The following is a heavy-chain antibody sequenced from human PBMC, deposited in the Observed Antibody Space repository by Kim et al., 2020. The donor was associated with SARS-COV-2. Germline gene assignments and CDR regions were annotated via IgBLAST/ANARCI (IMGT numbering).Heavy chain of an antibody. CDR3: ARVSVTTRLGSFDS. J-gene: IGHJ4*02. Sequence: SETLSLTCTVSGYSISSGFFWGWIRQPPGKGLECIGSMAHTGSTFNNPSLKSRVIISLDTSKNQFSLNLTSVTAADTAVYYCARVSVTTRLGSFDSWGQG. CDR1: GYSISSGFF. CDR2: MAHTGST. D-gene: IGHD4-17*01. V-gene: IGHV4-38-2*02.